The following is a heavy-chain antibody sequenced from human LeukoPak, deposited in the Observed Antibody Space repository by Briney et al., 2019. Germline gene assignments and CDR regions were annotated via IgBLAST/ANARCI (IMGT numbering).Heavy chain of an antibody. V-gene: IGHV1-2*02. CDR2: INPNNGGT. D-gene: IGHD2-2*01. Sequence: GASVKVSCKASGYTFTGYYMHWVRQAPGQGLEWMGWINPNNGGTNYAQRFHGRVTMTRDTSINTAYMELSRLGSDDTAVYYCARDRGSIVVVLAAPAPFDPWGQGTLVTVSS. CDR1: GYTFTGYY. J-gene: IGHJ5*02. CDR3: ARDRGSIVVVLAAPAPFDP.